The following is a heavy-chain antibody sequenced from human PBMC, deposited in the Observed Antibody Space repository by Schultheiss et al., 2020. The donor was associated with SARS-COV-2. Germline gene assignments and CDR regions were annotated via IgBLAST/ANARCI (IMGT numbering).Heavy chain of an antibody. D-gene: IGHD3-10*01. Sequence: SCTVSGGSISSGGYYWSWIRQHPGKGLEWIGYIYYSGSTYYNPSLKSRVTISVDTSKNQFSLKLSSVTAADTAVYYCARDKGFGELRYYYYGMDVWGQGTTVTVSS. V-gene: IGHV4-31*03. CDR3: ARDKGFGELRYYYYGMDV. CDR1: GGSISSGGYY. CDR2: IYYSGST. J-gene: IGHJ6*02.